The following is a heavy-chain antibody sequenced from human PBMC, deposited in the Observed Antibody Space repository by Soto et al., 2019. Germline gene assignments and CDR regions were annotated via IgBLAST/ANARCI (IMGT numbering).Heavy chain of an antibody. CDR3: ARDTLLDRGFDY. Sequence: ASVTVSCQASGYTFTRYGISWVRQAPGQGLEWMGWISAYNGNTNYAQKLQGRVTMTTDTSTSTAYMELRSLRSDDTAVYYCARDTLLDRGFDYWGQGTLVTVSS. D-gene: IGHD2-21*01. J-gene: IGHJ4*02. CDR1: GYTFTRYG. CDR2: ISAYNGNT. V-gene: IGHV1-18*01.